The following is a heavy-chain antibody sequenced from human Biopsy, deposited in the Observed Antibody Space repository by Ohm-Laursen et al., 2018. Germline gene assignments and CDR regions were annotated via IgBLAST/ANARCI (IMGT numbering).Heavy chain of an antibody. V-gene: IGHV1-2*02. D-gene: IGHD3-10*01. CDR2: INPNSGVT. CDR3: ARDPRDGYGSYFDY. J-gene: IGHJ4*02. Sequence: VASVKVSCKASGYTFTGYYMHWVRQAPGQGLEWMGWINPNSGVTNYAQRFQGRFTMTRDTSISTAYMELSRLRSDDTAVYYCARDPRDGYGSYFDYWGQGTLVAVSS. CDR1: GYTFTGYY.